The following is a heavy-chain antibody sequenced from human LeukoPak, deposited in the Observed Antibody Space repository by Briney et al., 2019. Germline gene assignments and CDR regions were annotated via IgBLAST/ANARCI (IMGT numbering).Heavy chain of an antibody. J-gene: IGHJ5*02. V-gene: IGHV4-34*01. CDR1: GGSFSGYY. CDR2: INHSGST. CDR3: ARGPLYSSGFTLYNWFDP. Sequence: IPSETLSLTCAVYGGSFSGYYWSWILQPPGKGLEWIGEINHSGSTNYNPSLKSRVTISVDTSKNQFSLKLSSVTAADTAVYYCARGPLYSSGFTLYNWFDPWGQGTLVTVSS. D-gene: IGHD6-19*01.